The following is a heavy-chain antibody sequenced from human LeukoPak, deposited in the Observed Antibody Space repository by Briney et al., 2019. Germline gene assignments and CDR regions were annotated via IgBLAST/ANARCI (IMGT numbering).Heavy chain of an antibody. CDR3: ARDDRPDYDSSGYYFA. D-gene: IGHD3-22*01. J-gene: IGHJ5*02. CDR1: GFTFSSYW. V-gene: IGHV3-7*01. Sequence: GGSLRLSCAASGFTFSSYWMSWVRQAPGKGLEWVANIKQDGSEKYYVDSVKGRFTISRDNAKNSLHLQMNSLRAEDTAVYYCARDDRPDYDSSGYYFAWGQGTLVTVSS. CDR2: IKQDGSEK.